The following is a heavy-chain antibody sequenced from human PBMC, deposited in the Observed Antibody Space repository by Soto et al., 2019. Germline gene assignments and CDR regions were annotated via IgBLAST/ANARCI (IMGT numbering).Heavy chain of an antibody. CDR1: GGTFSSSG. J-gene: IGHJ6*02. CDR3: ARWPQPRYTAGPSAVDV. CDR2: IVPSLDTT. V-gene: IGHV1-69*11. Sequence: QVHLVQSGTEVKKPGSSVKVSCKASGGTFSSSGFSWVRQAPGQGLEWMGMIVPSLDTTNYAQKFQARVTITADEVTGTAYMELRSLRSEDTAVYYCARWPQPRYTAGPSAVDVWGQGTRVIVSS. D-gene: IGHD2-8*02.